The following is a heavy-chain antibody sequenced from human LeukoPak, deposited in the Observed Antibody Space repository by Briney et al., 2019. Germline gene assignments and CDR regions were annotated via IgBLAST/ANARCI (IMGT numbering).Heavy chain of an antibody. Sequence: PVGSLRLSCAASGFTFSTHTMAWVRQAPGKGLEWVSYISGSTSVIYYADSVKGRFTISRDNAKNSLYLQMNSLRTEDTAIYYCARGLYYIDVWGNGTAVTVS. CDR2: ISGSTSVI. J-gene: IGHJ6*03. CDR1: GFTFSTHT. CDR3: ARGLYYIDV. V-gene: IGHV3-48*01.